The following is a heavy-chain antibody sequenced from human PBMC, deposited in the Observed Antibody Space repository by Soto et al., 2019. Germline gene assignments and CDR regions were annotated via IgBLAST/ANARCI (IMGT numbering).Heavy chain of an antibody. J-gene: IGHJ4*02. CDR3: ARGQLPAATTYFDF. V-gene: IGHV3-33*01. CDR2: ICFDGSNK. CDR1: GFTFSSYA. D-gene: IGHD1-26*01. Sequence: PGGSLRLSCAASGFTFSSYAIHWVRQAPGKGLEWVAIICFDGSNKYYADSVKGRFSISRDNSKNTLFLQMDSLRAEDTAVYYCARGQLPAATTYFDFWGQGTLVTVSS.